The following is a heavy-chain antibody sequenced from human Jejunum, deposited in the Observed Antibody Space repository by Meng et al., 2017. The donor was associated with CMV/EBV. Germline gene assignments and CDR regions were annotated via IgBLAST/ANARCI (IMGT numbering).Heavy chain of an antibody. Sequence: ISSSGDYWAGLPRPPGTGLKCFGSFYSPGRAYYTPTLRSRVAISEDTSKNPFSLRLTSVTAADTAVYYCARGLTGPDYYYNAMAVWGQGSTVTVSS. D-gene: IGHD4-11*01. CDR3: ARGLTGPDYYYNAMAV. CDR1: ISSSGDY. CDR2: FYSPGRA. V-gene: IGHV4-39*07. J-gene: IGHJ6*02.